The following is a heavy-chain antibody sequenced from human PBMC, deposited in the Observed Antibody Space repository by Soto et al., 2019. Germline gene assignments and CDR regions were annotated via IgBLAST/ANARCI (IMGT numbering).Heavy chain of an antibody. J-gene: IGHJ4*02. CDR2: ISYDGSNK. Sequence: QVQLVESGGGVVQPGRSLRLSCAASGFTFSSYGMHWVRQAPGKGLEWVAVISYDGSNKYYADSVKGRFTISRDNSKNTLYRQMNSRRAEDTAVYYCAKAGDGYCSSTSCYAGYFDYWGQGTLVTVSS. V-gene: IGHV3-30*18. CDR3: AKAGDGYCSSTSCYAGYFDY. D-gene: IGHD2-2*03. CDR1: GFTFSSYG.